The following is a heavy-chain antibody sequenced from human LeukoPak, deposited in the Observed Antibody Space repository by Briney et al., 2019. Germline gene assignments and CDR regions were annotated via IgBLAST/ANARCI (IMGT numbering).Heavy chain of an antibody. Sequence: PSETLSLTCTVSGYSISSGYYWSWIRQPPGQGLEWIGYIYYSGSTNYNPSLKSRVTISVDTSKNQFSLKLSSVTAADTAVYYCARATYYYDSSGFPTPSDAFDIWGQGTMVTVSS. CDR1: GYSISSGYY. V-gene: IGHV4-61*01. CDR2: IYYSGST. D-gene: IGHD3-22*01. J-gene: IGHJ3*02. CDR3: ARATYYYDSSGFPTPSDAFDI.